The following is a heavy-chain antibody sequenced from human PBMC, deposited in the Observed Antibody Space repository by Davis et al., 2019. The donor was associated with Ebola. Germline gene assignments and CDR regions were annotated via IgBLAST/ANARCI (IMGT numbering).Heavy chain of an antibody. CDR1: GYTFTSYG. CDR2: ISAYNGKT. J-gene: IGHJ4*02. D-gene: IGHD2-21*02. Sequence: ASVKVSCKTFGYTFTSYGITWVRQAPGQGLEWMSWISAYNGKTSYAQNFQDRVTMTTDTSTTTAYMELRSLTSDDTAVYYCATYCGGDCYFDYWGQGTLVTVSS. V-gene: IGHV1-18*01. CDR3: ATYCGGDCYFDY.